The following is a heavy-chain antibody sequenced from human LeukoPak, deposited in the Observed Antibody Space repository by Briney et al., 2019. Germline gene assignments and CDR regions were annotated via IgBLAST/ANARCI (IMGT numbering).Heavy chain of an antibody. CDR1: GGSLSGYY. D-gene: IGHD3-22*01. J-gene: IGHJ4*02. CDR3: AGAYSSGYYMDY. V-gene: IGHV4-34*01. CDR2: TNHRGST. Sequence: PSETLSLTCAVYGGSLSGYYWSWIRQPPGKGLEWIGETNHRGSTNYNPSLKSRVTISVDTSKNQFSLKLSSVTAADTAVYYCAGAYSSGYYMDYWGQGTLVTVSS.